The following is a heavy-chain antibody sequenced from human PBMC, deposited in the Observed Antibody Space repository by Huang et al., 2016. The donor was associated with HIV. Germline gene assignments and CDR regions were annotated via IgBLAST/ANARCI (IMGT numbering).Heavy chain of an antibody. J-gene: IGHJ4*02. CDR2: THPENGLT. CDR1: GYPFSGFF. CDR3: ATDGGGGCDGGSCYPY. V-gene: IGHV1-2*02. D-gene: IGHD2-21*01. Sequence: QVQLVQSGAEVKKAGASVKLSCKTSGYPFSGFFIHWVRQAPGQGLEWMGWTHPENGLTLYAEKLLGRVAMNTDPSIRTAYMELTGLESDDAATYFCATDGGGGCDGGSCYPYWGQGTPVGVSS.